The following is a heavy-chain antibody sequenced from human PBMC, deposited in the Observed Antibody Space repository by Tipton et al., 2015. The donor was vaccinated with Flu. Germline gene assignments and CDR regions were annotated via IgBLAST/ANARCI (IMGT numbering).Heavy chain of an antibody. CDR3: ARDRGRDGNTGWFDY. CDR1: GFTFSSYE. D-gene: IGHD5-24*01. J-gene: IGHJ4*02. V-gene: IGHV3-48*03. CDR2: ISSSGSTI. Sequence: SLRLSCAASGFTFSSYEMNWVRQAPGKGLKWVSYISSSGSTIYYADSVKGRFTISRDNAKNSLYLQMNSLRAEDTAVYYCARDRGRDGNTGWFDYWGQGILVTGSS.